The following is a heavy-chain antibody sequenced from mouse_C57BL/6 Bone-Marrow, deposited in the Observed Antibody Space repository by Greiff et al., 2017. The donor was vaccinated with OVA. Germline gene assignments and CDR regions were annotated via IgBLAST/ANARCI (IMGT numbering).Heavy chain of an antibody. V-gene: IGHV1-52*01. J-gene: IGHJ2*01. Sequence: QVQLKQPGAELVRPGSSVKLSCKASGYTFTSYWMHWVKQRPIQGLEWIGNIDPSDSETHYNQKFKDKATLTVDKSSSTAYMQLSSLTSEDSAVYYCARGGSYVGYWGQGTTLTVSS. CDR2: IDPSDSET. D-gene: IGHD1-1*02. CDR1: GYTFTSYW. CDR3: ARGGSYVGY.